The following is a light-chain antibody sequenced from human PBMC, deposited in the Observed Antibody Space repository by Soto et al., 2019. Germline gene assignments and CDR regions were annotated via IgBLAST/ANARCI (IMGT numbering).Light chain of an antibody. CDR3: QQYHTSPLT. J-gene: IGKJ1*01. Sequence: ENVLTHSPGTLSLSPGEIATLSCRASQSFSSRYLAWYQQKPGQAPRLLIYGASTRATGIPDRFSGSGSGTDFTLTISRLEPEDFALYYCQQYHTSPLTFGQGTKVDIK. CDR2: GAS. CDR1: QSFSSRY. V-gene: IGKV3-20*01.